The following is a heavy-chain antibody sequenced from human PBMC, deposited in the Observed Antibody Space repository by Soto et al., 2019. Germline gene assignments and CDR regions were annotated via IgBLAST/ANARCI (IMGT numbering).Heavy chain of an antibody. J-gene: IGHJ4*02. CDR3: ARSRFYSSHQYYFDY. D-gene: IGHD6-13*01. CDR1: GGSVSSGSYY. Sequence: SETLSLTCTVSGGSVSSGSYYWVWIRQPPGKGPEWIGYIYYSGSTNYNPSLKSRVTISVDTSKNQFSLKLSSVTAADTAVYYCARSRFYSSHQYYFDYWGQGTLVTVSS. V-gene: IGHV4-61*01. CDR2: IYYSGST.